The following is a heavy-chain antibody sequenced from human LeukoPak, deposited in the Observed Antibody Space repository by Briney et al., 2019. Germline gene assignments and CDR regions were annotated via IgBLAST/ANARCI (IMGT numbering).Heavy chain of an antibody. Sequence: GGSLRLSRAASGFTFTDSAMTWVRQAPGKGLEWVSAISTGGGDTIYTDSVKDRFTISRDNSKNTLYLRMDGLRAEDTAIYYCTKGGSYAPLDYWGQGTLVTVSS. CDR3: TKGGSYAPLDY. CDR1: GFTFTDSA. J-gene: IGHJ4*02. D-gene: IGHD1-26*01. V-gene: IGHV3-23*01. CDR2: ISTGGGDT.